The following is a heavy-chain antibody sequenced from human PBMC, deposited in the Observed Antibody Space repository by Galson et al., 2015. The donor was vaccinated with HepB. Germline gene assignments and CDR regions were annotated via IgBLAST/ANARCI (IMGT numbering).Heavy chain of an antibody. CDR3: AREGYDILTGYYHPPGGMDV. Sequence: SVKVSCKASGYTFTSYAMNWVRQAPGQGLEWMGWINTNTGNPTYAQGFTGRFVFSLDTSVSTAYLQISSLKAEDTAVYYCAREGYDILTGYYHPPGGMDVWGQGTTVTVSS. CDR2: INTNTGNP. CDR1: GYTFTSYA. D-gene: IGHD3-9*01. V-gene: IGHV7-4-1*02. J-gene: IGHJ6*02.